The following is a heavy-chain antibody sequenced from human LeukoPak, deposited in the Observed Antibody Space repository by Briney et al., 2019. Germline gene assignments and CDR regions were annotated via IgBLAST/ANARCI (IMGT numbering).Heavy chain of an antibody. CDR2: IYTSGST. CDR1: GGSISSGSYY. CDR3: ARIPVVRGVIVSAFDI. Sequence: PSETLSLTCTVSGGSISSGSYYWSWIRQPAGKGLEWIGRIYTSGSTNYNPSLKSRVTISVDTSKNQFSLKLSSVTAADTAVYYCARIPVVRGVIVSAFDIWGQGTMVTVSS. D-gene: IGHD3-10*01. J-gene: IGHJ3*02. V-gene: IGHV4-61*02.